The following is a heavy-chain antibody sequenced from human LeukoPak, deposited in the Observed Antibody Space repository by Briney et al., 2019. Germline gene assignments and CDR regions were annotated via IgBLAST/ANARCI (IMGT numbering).Heavy chain of an antibody. D-gene: IGHD3-10*01. Sequence: GGSLRLSCAASGFTFNSYWMSWVRQAPGKGLEWVANIKQDGSEKYYVDSVKGRFTISRDNAKNSLYLQMNSLRAEDTAVYYCARDHYYGSGSYVDPWGQGTVVPVSS. CDR1: GFTFNSYW. CDR3: ARDHYYGSGSYVDP. CDR2: IKQDGSEK. V-gene: IGHV3-7*04. J-gene: IGHJ5*02.